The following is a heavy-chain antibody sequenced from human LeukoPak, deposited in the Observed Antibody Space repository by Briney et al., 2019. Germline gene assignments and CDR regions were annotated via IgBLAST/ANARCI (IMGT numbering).Heavy chain of an antibody. J-gene: IGHJ6*02. D-gene: IGHD2-2*01. V-gene: IGHV3-21*01. Sequence: GSLRLSCAASGFTFSSYTMNWVRQAPGKGLEWVSSISSSSTYIYYAESVKGRFTISRDNAKNSLYLQMNSLRAEDTAVYYCARPGYCSGTTCYSYNYYGMGVWGQGTTATVSS. CDR3: ARPGYCSGTTCYSYNYYGMGV. CDR2: ISSSSTYI. CDR1: GFTFSSYT.